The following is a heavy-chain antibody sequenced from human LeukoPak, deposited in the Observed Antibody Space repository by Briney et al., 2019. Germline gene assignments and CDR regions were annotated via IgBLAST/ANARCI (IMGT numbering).Heavy chain of an antibody. D-gene: IGHD6-13*01. V-gene: IGHV3-23*01. CDR2: ISGSGGRDST. Sequence: PGGSLTLSCAASGFTFSRIAMSWVRQAPGKGLEWVSGISGSGGRDSTYYADSVKGRFTISRDKSKNTGYLEMNSLRAEDTAVYYCAKGYSEYTSSWFDYWGQGTLVTVSS. CDR1: GFTFSRIA. CDR3: AKGYSEYTSSWFDY. J-gene: IGHJ4*02.